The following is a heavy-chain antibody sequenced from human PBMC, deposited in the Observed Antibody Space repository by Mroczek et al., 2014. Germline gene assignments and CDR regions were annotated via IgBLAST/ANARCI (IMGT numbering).Heavy chain of an antibody. J-gene: IGHJ4*02. Sequence: QVQLVQSGPGLVKPSETLSLTCTVSGGSISSISYYWGWIRQPPGKGLEWIGTIHYSGTSYYNPSLKSRVTISLDTSKNQFSLQLNSVTAADTAVFYCARLVASAPGXFFWGQGTLVTVSS. CDR3: ARLVASAPGXFF. V-gene: IGHV4-39*01. D-gene: IGHD6-13*01. CDR1: GGSISSISYY. CDR2: IHYSGTS.